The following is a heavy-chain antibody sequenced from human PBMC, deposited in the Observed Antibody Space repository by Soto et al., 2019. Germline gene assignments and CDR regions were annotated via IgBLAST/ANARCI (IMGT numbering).Heavy chain of an antibody. CDR2: INHSGST. CDR1: GGSFRGYY. D-gene: IGHD1-7*01. V-gene: IGHV4-34*01. J-gene: IGHJ4*02. CDR3: ARGAWNYDY. Sequence: PWETLSLTCAVYGGSFRGYYWSWIRQPPGKGLEWIGEINHSGSTNYNPSLKSRVTISVDTSKNQFSLKLSSVTAADTAVYYCARGAWNYDYWGQGTLVTVSS.